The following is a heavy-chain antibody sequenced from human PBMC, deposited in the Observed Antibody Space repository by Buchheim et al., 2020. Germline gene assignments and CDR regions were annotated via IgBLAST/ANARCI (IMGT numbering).Heavy chain of an antibody. CDR2: IYHSGRT. CDR3: ASQLVLDYGSGTRNWFDP. D-gene: IGHD3-10*01. Sequence: QVQLQESGPGLVKPSGTLSLICVVSGGSISSSNWWSWVRQPPGKGLEWIGEIYHSGRTKYNPSLKSRVTISVDKSKNQFSLKLSSVTAADTAVYYGASQLVLDYGSGTRNWFDPWGQGTL. J-gene: IGHJ5*02. CDR1: GGSISSSNW. V-gene: IGHV4-4*02.